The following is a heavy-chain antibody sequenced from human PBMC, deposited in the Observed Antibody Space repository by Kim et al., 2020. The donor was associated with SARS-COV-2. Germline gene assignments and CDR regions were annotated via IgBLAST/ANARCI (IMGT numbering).Heavy chain of an antibody. J-gene: IGHJ3*02. V-gene: IGHV3-33*01. D-gene: IGHD3-3*01. CDR3: ARDWFDDFWSGDPDAFDI. CDR2: IWYDGSNK. Sequence: GGSLRLSCAASGFTFSSYGMHWVRQAPGKGLEWVAVIWYDGSNKYYADSVKGRFTISRDNSKNTLYLQMNSLRAEDTAVYYCARDWFDDFWSGDPDAFDIWGQGTMVTVSS. CDR1: GFTFSSYG.